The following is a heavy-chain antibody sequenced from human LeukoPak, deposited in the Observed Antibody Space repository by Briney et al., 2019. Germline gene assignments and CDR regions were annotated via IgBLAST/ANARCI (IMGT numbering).Heavy chain of an antibody. Sequence: GGSLRLSWAPSGFTFISDSMNWVGQPPGKGLEWVSSISSSSSYIYYADSVKGRFTISRDKAKNSLYLQMNSLRAEDTAVYYCARDLIVGATSFDYWGQGTLVTVSS. V-gene: IGHV3-21*01. J-gene: IGHJ4*02. CDR1: GFTFISDS. CDR3: ARDLIVGATSFDY. CDR2: ISSSSSYI. D-gene: IGHD1-26*01.